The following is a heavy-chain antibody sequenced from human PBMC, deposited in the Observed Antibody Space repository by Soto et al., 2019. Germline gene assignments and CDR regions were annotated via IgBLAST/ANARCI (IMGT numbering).Heavy chain of an antibody. CDR2: FRSSGDDGTT. CDR1: GFTFSSYS. Sequence: GGSLRLSCAASGFTFSSYSMSWVRQAPGKGLEWVSGFRSSGDDGTTYYTDSVKGRFTISRDNSKNTLFLQMNSLRAEDTAIYYCANKVNSGSGSQYSVSWGQGT. V-gene: IGHV3-23*01. J-gene: IGHJ5*02. D-gene: IGHD3-10*01. CDR3: ANKVNSGSGSQYSVS.